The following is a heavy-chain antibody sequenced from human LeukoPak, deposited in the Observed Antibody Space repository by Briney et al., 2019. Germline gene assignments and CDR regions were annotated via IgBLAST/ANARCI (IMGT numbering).Heavy chain of an antibody. CDR2: IYYSGST. J-gene: IGHJ5*02. V-gene: IGHV4-39*01. CDR3: AACTNIVVVVAATPWFDP. Sequence: SETLSLTCTVSGGSISSSSYYWGWIRQPPGKRLEWIGSIYYSGSTHYNPSLKSRVTISVDTSKNQFSLKLSSVTAADTAVYYCAACTNIVVVVAATPWFDPWGQGTLVTVSS. CDR1: GGSISSSSYY. D-gene: IGHD2-15*01.